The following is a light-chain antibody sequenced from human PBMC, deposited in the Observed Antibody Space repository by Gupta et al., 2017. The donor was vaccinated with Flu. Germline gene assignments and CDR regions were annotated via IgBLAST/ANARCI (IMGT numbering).Light chain of an antibody. CDR3: QQLNSHPDA. Sequence: PSFLSASVGDRVTITCRASQGISSYLAWYQQKPGKAPKLLIYAASTLHTGVPSRFSGSGSGTEFTLTISSLQPEDFATYYCQQLNSHPDAFGGGTKVEIK. CDR2: AAS. V-gene: IGKV1-9*01. J-gene: IGKJ4*01. CDR1: QGISSY.